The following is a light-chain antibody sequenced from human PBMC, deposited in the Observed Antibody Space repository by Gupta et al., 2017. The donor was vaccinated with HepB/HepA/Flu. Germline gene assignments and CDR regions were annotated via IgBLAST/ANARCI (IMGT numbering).Light chain of an antibody. CDR3: QSYDSSQSGVI. V-gene: IGLV1-40*01. CDR1: SSNIGADYD. Sequence: QPVPTLPPTMSGGPGQRVTLRCPGSSSNIGADYDVNWYQHRPGTAPKRLIYGNNKWPSGVPDRFSGSKSATSASLAITGLRVADEADYHCQSYDSSQSGVIFGGGTKLTVL. J-gene: IGLJ2*01. CDR2: GNN.